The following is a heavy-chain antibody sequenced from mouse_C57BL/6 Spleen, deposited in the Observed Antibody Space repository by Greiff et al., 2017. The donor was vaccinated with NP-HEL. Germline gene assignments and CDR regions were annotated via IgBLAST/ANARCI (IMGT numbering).Heavy chain of an antibody. CDR3: ARRSITTVVPYYFDY. CDR1: GYTFTDYN. CDR2: INPNNGGT. D-gene: IGHD1-1*01. Sequence: EVQLQQSGPELVKPGASVKIPCKASGYTFTDYNMDWVKQSHGKSLEWIGDINPNNGGTIYNQKFKGKATLTVDKSSSTAYMELRRLTSEDTAVYYCARRSITTVVPYYFDYWGQGTTLTVSS. V-gene: IGHV1-18*01. J-gene: IGHJ2*01.